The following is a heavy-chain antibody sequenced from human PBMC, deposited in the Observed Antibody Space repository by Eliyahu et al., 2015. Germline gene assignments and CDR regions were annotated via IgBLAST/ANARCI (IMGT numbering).Heavy chain of an antibody. Sequence: QVQLVESGGGVVQPGGSLRLSCAASXFTFSSXGXHWVRQXPGKGLEWVAFIRYDGSNKYYADSVKGRFTISRDNSKNTLYLQMNSLRAEDTAVYYCAKEGGYGSGSYSVDYWGQGTLVTVSS. D-gene: IGHD3-10*01. CDR1: XFTFSSXG. CDR2: IRYDGSNK. J-gene: IGHJ4*02. CDR3: AKEGGYGSGSYSVDY. V-gene: IGHV3-30*02.